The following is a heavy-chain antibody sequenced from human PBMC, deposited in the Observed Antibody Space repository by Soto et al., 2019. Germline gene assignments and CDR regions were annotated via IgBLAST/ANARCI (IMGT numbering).Heavy chain of an antibody. CDR3: ARVSSSGWTYYFDY. D-gene: IGHD6-19*01. CDR1: GFTFSSYW. CDR2: IKQDGSEK. J-gene: IGHJ4*02. V-gene: IGHV3-7*01. Sequence: EVQLVESGGGLVQPGGSLRLSCAASGFTFSSYWMSWVRQAPGKGLEWVANIKQDGSEKYDVDSVKGRFTISRDNAKNSLYLQMNSLRAEDTAVYYCARVSSSGWTYYFDYWGQGTLVTVSS.